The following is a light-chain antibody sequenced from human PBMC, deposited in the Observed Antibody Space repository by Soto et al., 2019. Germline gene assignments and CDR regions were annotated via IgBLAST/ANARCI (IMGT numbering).Light chain of an antibody. CDR1: HNVDSRY. V-gene: IGKV3-20*01. CDR2: GAS. CDR3: QQYDNAPPWT. Sequence: EVVLTQSPGTLSLSPGERATLSCRASHNVDSRYLAWYQQKPGQAPRLVIFGASTRAPGIPDRFSGSGSGTDFTLTISRLEPDDFAVYYCQQYDNAPPWTFGPGTKVEI. J-gene: IGKJ1*01.